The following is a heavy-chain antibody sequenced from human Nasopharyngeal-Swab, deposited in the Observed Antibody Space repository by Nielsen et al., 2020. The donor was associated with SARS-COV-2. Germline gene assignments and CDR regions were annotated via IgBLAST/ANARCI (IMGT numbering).Heavy chain of an antibody. D-gene: IGHD3-3*01. Sequence: WVRQAPGQGLEWMGGIIPIFGTANYVQKFQGRVTITADESTSTAYMELSSLRSEDTAVYYCARAYDFWSGYYTAFDYWGQGTLVTVSS. CDR3: ARAYDFWSGYYTAFDY. V-gene: IGHV1-69*01. J-gene: IGHJ4*02. CDR2: IIPIFGTA.